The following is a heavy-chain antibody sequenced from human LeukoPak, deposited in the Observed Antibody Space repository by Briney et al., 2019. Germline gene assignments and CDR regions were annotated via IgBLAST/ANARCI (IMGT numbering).Heavy chain of an antibody. CDR2: IYYSGST. D-gene: IGHD1-26*01. Sequence: SETLSLTCTVSGGSISSYYWSWIRQPPGKGLEWIGYIYYSGSTNYNPSLKSRVTISVDTSKNQFSLKLSSVTAADTAVYYCARDHTNSGRSPRNAFDIWGQGTMVTVSS. CDR1: GGSISSYY. CDR3: ARDHTNSGRSPRNAFDI. V-gene: IGHV4-59*12. J-gene: IGHJ3*02.